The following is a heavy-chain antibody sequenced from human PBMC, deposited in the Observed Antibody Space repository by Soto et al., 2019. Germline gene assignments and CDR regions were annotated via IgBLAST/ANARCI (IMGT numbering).Heavy chain of an antibody. CDR3: AKATYGDYVYGVFDY. V-gene: IGHV3-23*01. D-gene: IGHD4-17*01. Sequence: GGSLRLSCAASGFTFRSYAMSWVRQAPGKGLEWVSAVSGNGGSTYYADSVKGRFTISRDNSKNTLYLQMNSLRAEDTAVYYCAKATYGDYVYGVFDYWGQGTLVTVSS. CDR2: VSGNGGST. J-gene: IGHJ4*02. CDR1: GFTFRSYA.